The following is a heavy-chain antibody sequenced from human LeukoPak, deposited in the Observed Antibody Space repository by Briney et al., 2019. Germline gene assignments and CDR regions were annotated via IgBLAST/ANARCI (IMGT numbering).Heavy chain of an antibody. D-gene: IGHD2-15*01. CDR2: IIPILGIA. J-gene: IGHJ3*02. V-gene: IGHV1-69*04. CDR1: GGTFSSYA. Sequence: ASVKVSCKASGGTFSSYAISWVRQAPGQGLEWMGRIIPILGIANYAQKFQGRVTITPDKSTSTAYMELSSLRSEDPAVYYCASPDIVVVVAAMVSGAFDIWGQGTMVTVSS. CDR3: ASPDIVVVVAAMVSGAFDI.